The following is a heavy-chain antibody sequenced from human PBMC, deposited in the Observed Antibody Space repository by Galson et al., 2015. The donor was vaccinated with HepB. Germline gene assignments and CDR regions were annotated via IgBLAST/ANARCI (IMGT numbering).Heavy chain of an antibody. D-gene: IGHD6-19*01. V-gene: IGHV3-23*01. Sequence: SLRLSCAASGFIFSSYAMNWVRQAPGKGLEWVSGISISVGNTYYADSVKGRFTISRDNSKNTLYLQMDSLRAEDTAVYYCAKTPRSGWYYFDYWSQGTLVTVSS. CDR1: GFIFSSYA. CDR2: ISISVGNT. J-gene: IGHJ4*02. CDR3: AKTPRSGWYYFDY.